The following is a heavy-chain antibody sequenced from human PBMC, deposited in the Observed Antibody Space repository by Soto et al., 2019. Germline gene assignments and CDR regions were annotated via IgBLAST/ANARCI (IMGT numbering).Heavy chain of an antibody. CDR3: AREDYYDSSGYPVRHEV. Sequence: PSETLSLTCTVSGGSISSGGYYWSWIRHHPGKGLEWIGYIFYSGTTYYNPSLKSRVTISVDTSKNQFSLKLSSVTAADTAVYYCAREDYYDSSGYPVRHEVWGQGTLVTVYS. CDR2: IFYSGTT. CDR1: GGSISSGGYY. D-gene: IGHD3-22*01. V-gene: IGHV4-31*03. J-gene: IGHJ4*02.